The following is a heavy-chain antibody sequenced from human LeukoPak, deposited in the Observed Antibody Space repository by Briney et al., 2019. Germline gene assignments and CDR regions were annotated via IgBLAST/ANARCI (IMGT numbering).Heavy chain of an antibody. D-gene: IGHD6-19*01. CDR2: ICSGGST. CDR1: GFTVSSNY. J-gene: IGHJ4*02. V-gene: IGHV3-66*01. CDR3: ARGYSSGYYFDY. Sequence: GGSLRLSCAASGFTVSSNYMSWVRQAPGKGLEWVSVICSGGSTYYADSVKGRFTISRDNSKNTLYLQMNSLRAEDTAVYYCARGYSSGYYFDYWGQGTLVTVSS.